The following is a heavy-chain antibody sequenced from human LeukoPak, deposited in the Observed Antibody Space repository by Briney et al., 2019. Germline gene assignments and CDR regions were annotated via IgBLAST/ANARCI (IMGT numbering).Heavy chain of an antibody. Sequence: PSETLSLTCAVYGGSFSGYYWSWIRQPPGKGLEWIGEINHSGSTNYNPSLKSRVTISVDTSKNQFSLKLSSVTAADTAVYYCARHVRWLRSLYYYYYMDVWGKGTTVTISS. J-gene: IGHJ6*03. V-gene: IGHV4-34*01. D-gene: IGHD5-12*01. CDR3: ARHVRWLRSLYYYYYMDV. CDR2: INHSGST. CDR1: GGSFSGYY.